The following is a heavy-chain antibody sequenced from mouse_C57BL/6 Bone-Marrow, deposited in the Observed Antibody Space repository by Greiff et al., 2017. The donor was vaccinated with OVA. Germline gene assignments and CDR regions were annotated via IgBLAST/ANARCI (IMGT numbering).Heavy chain of an antibody. Sequence: VQLKESVAELVRPGASVKLSCTASGFNIKNTYMHWVKQRPEQGLEWIGRIDPANGNTKYAPKFQGKATINADTSSNTASLQLSSLTSDDTAIYYCARNYYGSSYWYFDVWGTGTTVTVSS. J-gene: IGHJ1*03. CDR1: GFNIKNTY. V-gene: IGHV14-3*01. D-gene: IGHD1-1*01. CDR2: IDPANGNT. CDR3: ARNYYGSSYWYFDV.